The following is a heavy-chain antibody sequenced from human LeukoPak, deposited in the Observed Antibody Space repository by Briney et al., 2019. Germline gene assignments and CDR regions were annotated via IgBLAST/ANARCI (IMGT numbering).Heavy chain of an antibody. D-gene: IGHD6-19*01. CDR1: GGSISSYY. CDR2: IYYGGST. CDR3: ARDLSSGGPFDY. Sequence: SETLSLTCTVSGGSISSYYWSWIRQPPGKGLEWIGYIYYGGSTNYNPSLKSRVTISVDTSKNQFSLKLSSVTAADTAVYYCARDLSSGGPFDYWGQGTLVTVSS. V-gene: IGHV4-59*01. J-gene: IGHJ4*02.